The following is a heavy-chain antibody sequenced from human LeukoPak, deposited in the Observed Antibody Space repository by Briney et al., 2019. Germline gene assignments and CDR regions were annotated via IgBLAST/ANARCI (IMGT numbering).Heavy chain of an antibody. V-gene: IGHV4-39*01. CDR1: AGSINSGSYY. CDR2: IYYSGST. CDR3: AGHRKADTATDY. D-gene: IGHD5-18*01. Sequence: SETLSLTCTVSAGSINSGSYYWGWIRQPPGKGLDWIGCIYYSGSTYYNPSLKSRVTISLDTSKNQFSLKLNSVTAADTAMYYCAGHRKADTATDYWGQGTLVTVSS. J-gene: IGHJ4*02.